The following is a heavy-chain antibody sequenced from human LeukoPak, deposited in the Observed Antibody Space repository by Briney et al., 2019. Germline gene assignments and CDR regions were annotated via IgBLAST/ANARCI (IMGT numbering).Heavy chain of an antibody. D-gene: IGHD3-10*01. J-gene: IGHJ6*02. CDR1: GGSISSGDYY. Sequence: SETLSLTCTVSGGSISSGDYYWSWIRQPPGKGQEWIGYIYYSGSTNYNPSLKSRVTISVDTSKNQFSLKLSSVTAADTAVYYCARDAAYYYGSGSYHPTYYYYYGMDVWGQGTTVTVSS. V-gene: IGHV4-61*08. CDR2: IYYSGST. CDR3: ARDAAYYYGSGSYHPTYYYYYGMDV.